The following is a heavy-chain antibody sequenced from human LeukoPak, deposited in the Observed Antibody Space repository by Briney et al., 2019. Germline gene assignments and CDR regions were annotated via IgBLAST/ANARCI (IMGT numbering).Heavy chain of an antibody. CDR3: ARDPQGQWRRLDAFDI. J-gene: IGHJ3*02. Sequence: GGSLRLSCAASGFTFSSYGMHWVRQAPGKGLEWVAVIWYDGSNKYYADSVKGRFTISRGNSKNTLYLQMNSLRAEDTAVYYCARDPQGQWRRLDAFDIWGQGTMVTVSS. CDR2: IWYDGSNK. CDR1: GFTFSSYG. D-gene: IGHD6-19*01. V-gene: IGHV3-33*01.